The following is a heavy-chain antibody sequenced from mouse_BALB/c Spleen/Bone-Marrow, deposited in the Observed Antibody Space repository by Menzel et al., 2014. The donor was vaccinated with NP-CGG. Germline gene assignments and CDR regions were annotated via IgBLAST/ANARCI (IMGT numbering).Heavy chain of an antibody. CDR2: INPESRTI. J-gene: IGHJ2*01. V-gene: IGHV4-1*02. CDR1: GFDFSRYW. Sequence: EVQLQQSGGGLVQPGGSLKLSCAASGFDFSRYWMSWVRQAPGKGLEWIGEINPESRTINYSPSLKDKFIISRDNAKNTLYLLLNKVRSEDTALYYCSRRDYYGYLNYWGQGTTLTVSS. D-gene: IGHD1-1*01. CDR3: SRRDYYGYLNY.